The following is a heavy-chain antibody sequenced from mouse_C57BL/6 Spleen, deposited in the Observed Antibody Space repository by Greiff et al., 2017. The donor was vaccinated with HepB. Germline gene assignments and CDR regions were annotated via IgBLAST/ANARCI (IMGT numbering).Heavy chain of an antibody. D-gene: IGHD1-1*02. CDR2: INPSSGYT. Sequence: QVQLQQSGAELARPGASVKMSCKASGYTFTSYTMHWVKQRPGQGLEWIGYINPSSGYTKYNQKFKDKATLTADKSTSTTYMQLSSLTSEDSAVYYCARWCDYFDYWGQGTTLTVSA. CDR3: ARWCDYFDY. V-gene: IGHV1-4*01. J-gene: IGHJ2*01. CDR1: GYTFTSYT.